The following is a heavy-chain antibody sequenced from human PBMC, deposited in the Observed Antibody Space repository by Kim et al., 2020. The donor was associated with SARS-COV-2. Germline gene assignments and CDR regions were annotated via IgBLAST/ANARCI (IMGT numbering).Heavy chain of an antibody. CDR3: VKRFGVRDSDSSQYHYAMDV. CDR2: LTWNSLSI. Sequence: GGSLRLSCVASGFTFGDYAMHWVRQAPGKGLEWVSGLTWNSLSIGYADSVKGRFTISRDNAKNSLYLQMNSLRAEDTAFYYCVKRFGVRDSDSSQYHYAMDVWGQGTTVTVSS. J-gene: IGHJ6*02. V-gene: IGHV3-9*01. CDR1: GFTFGDYA. D-gene: IGHD3-10*01.